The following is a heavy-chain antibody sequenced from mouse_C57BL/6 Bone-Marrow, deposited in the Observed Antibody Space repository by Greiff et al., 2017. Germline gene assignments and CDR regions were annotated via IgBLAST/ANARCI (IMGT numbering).Heavy chain of an antibody. D-gene: IGHD2-10*02. J-gene: IGHJ3*01. CDR2: ISYDGSN. V-gene: IGHV3-6*01. CDR3: ARHSMFAY. CDR1: GYSITSGYY. Sequence: VQLQQSGPGLVKPSQSLSLTCSVTGYSITSGYYWNWIRQFPGNKLEWMGYISYDGSNNYNPSLKNRISITRDTSKNQFFLKLNSVTTEDTATYYCARHSMFAYWGQGTLVTVSA.